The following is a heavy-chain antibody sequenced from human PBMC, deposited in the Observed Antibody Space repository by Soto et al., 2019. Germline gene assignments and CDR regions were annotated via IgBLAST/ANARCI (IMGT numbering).Heavy chain of an antibody. V-gene: IGHV4-31*03. J-gene: IGHJ4*02. CDR3: ARGFASMAAQR. CDR1: GGSFSGGGYY. Sequence: QEHLQESGPGLVKPSQTLLKPSQTLSLTCTVSGGSFSGGGYYWSWIRQLPGKGLEWIGYISESGNSRNSPSLESRVTITVDTSQDQVSLRLTSVTVADTAVYYCARGFASMAAQRWGRGTLVIVSS. CDR2: ISESGNS. D-gene: IGHD6-6*01.